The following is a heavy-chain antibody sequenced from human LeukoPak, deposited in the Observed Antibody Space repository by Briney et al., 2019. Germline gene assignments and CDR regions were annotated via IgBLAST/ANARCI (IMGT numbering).Heavy chain of an antibody. J-gene: IGHJ6*02. Sequence: GASVKVSCKASGFTFTSSAVQWVRQARGQRLEWIGWIVVGSGNTNYAQKFQGRVTITADESTSTAYMELSSLRSEDTAVYYCARDEYDFWSGYSPYYYYGMDVWGQGTTVTVSS. CDR2: IVVGSGNT. V-gene: IGHV1-58*01. D-gene: IGHD3-3*01. CDR3: ARDEYDFWSGYSPYYYYGMDV. CDR1: GFTFTSSA.